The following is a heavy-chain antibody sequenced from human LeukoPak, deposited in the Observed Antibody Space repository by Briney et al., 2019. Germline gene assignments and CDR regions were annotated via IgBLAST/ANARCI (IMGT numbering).Heavy chain of an antibody. CDR3: AKDLIRASIAAAGTVTHYYMDV. Sequence: GGSLRLSCAASGFTFSSYGIHWVRQAPGKGLEWVAFIRYDGSNKYYAASVQGRFTISRDDSKNTLYLQMNSLRAEDTAVYYCAKDLIRASIAAAGTVTHYYMDVWGKGTTVTVSS. J-gene: IGHJ6*03. CDR2: IRYDGSNK. D-gene: IGHD6-13*01. CDR1: GFTFSSYG. V-gene: IGHV3-30*02.